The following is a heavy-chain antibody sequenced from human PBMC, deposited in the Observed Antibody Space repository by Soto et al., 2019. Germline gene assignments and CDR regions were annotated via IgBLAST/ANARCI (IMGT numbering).Heavy chain of an antibody. CDR1: GVSFISYA. Sequence: AWSLGLCCAASGVSFISYAMNWVRQAPGKGLGWVSSISGSGGSTYYADSVKGRITISRDNSKNTLYLQMNSLRAEDTAVYYFAKGQLFQWLLDWFDPWGQGTLVTVSS. CDR2: ISGSGGST. D-gene: IGHD3-22*01. J-gene: IGHJ5*02. V-gene: IGHV3-23*01. CDR3: AKGQLFQWLLDWFDP.